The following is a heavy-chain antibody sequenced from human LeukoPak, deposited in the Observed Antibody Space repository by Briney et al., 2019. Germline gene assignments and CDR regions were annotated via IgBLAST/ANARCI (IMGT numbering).Heavy chain of an antibody. CDR1: GFTFSNYW. D-gene: IGHD2-2*01. CDR3: SREDIVEVPAIPFDY. V-gene: IGHV3-74*01. J-gene: IGHJ4*02. CDR2: INGDGSST. Sequence: GGSLRLSCAASGFTFSNYWTHWVRQAPGKGLVWVSRINGDGSSTTYADSVKGRFTISRDNAKNTLYLQMNSLRAEDTAVYYCSREDIVEVPAIPFDYWGQGTLVTVSS.